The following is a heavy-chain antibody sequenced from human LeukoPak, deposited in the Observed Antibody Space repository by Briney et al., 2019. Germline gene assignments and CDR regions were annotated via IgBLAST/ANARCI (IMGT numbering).Heavy chain of an antibody. D-gene: IGHD3-10*01. CDR3: AKAPRGGPKYGMDV. V-gene: IGHV3-9*01. CDR1: GFTFSSYW. J-gene: IGHJ6*02. Sequence: PGGSLRLSCAAPGFTFSSYWMSWVRQAPGKGPEWVSSISWNSGSIGYADSVKGRFTISRDNAKNSLYLQMNSLRAEDTALYYCAKAPRGGPKYGMDVWGQGTTVTISS. CDR2: ISWNSGSI.